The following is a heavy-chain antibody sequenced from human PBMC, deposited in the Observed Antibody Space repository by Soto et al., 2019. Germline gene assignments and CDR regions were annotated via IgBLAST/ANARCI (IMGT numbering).Heavy chain of an antibody. CDR2: INPSGGST. CDR1: GYTFTIYY. V-gene: IGHV1-46*01. J-gene: IGHJ4*02. Sequence: ASVKVSCKASGYTFTIYYMHWVRQAPGQGLEWMGIINPSGGSTSYAQKFQGRVTMTTDTSTSTAYMELRSLRSDDTAVYYCARDRDPSSGWYVWDYWGQGTLVTVSS. D-gene: IGHD6-19*01. CDR3: ARDRDPSSGWYVWDY.